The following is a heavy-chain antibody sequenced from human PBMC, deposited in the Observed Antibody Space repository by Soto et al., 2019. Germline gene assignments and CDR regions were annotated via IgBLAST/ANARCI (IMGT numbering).Heavy chain of an antibody. CDR3: ARDSDYCTGGSCYGNFDF. CDR2: ISHRGRT. D-gene: IGHD2-15*01. CDR1: GGSISSGTYY. V-gene: IGHV4-31*03. Sequence: QVQLQESGPGLVKPSQTLSLTCTDSGGSISSGTYYWTWVRQRPGGGLEWIGLISHRGRTYYNPSLKSRAAISVGTSENQFSLRLSSVTAADTAVYFCARDSDYCTGGSCYGNFDFWGQGTRVTVSS. J-gene: IGHJ4*02.